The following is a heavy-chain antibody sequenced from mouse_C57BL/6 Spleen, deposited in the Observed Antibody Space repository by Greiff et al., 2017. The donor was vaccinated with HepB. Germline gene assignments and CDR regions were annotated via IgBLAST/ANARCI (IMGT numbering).Heavy chain of an antibody. J-gene: IGHJ2*01. Sequence: VQLQQSGPELVKPGASVKIPCKASGYTFTDYNMDWVKQSHGKSLEWIGDINPNNGGTIYNQKFKGKATLTVDKSSSTAYMELRSLTSEDTAVYYCARKGFGYYGSLDYWGQGTTLTVSS. CDR3: ARKGFGYYGSLDY. D-gene: IGHD1-1*01. CDR2: INPNNGGT. CDR1: GYTFTDYN. V-gene: IGHV1-18*01.